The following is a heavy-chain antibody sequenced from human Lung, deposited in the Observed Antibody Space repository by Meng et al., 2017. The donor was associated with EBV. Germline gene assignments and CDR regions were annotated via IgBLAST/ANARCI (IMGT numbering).Heavy chain of an antibody. V-gene: IGHV4-34*02. D-gene: IGHD6-19*01. CDR1: GGYLSAYY. CDR3: ARLYRGGWYL. Sequence: QIQQGGAGLRKPSETLSLACAVYGGYLSAYYWSWIRQPPGKGLEWIGEINRSGSTNYNPSLKSRLTVSMDTSKNQFSLKLSSVTAADTAVYYCARLYRGGWYLWGRGTLVTVSS. J-gene: IGHJ4*02. CDR2: INRSGST.